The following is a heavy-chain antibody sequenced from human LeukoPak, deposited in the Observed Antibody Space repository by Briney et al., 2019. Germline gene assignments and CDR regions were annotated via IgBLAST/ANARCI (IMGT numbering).Heavy chain of an antibody. CDR3: ARGYCSGGSCYSYYYYMDV. J-gene: IGHJ6*03. CDR1: GFTFSSYW. Sequence: GGPLRLSCAASGFTFSSYWMSWVRQAPGKGLEGVANISSSGSTIYYADSVKGRFTISRDNAKNSLYLQMNSLRTEDTAVYYCARGYCSGGSCYSYYYYMDVWGKGTTVTISS. V-gene: IGHV3-48*04. D-gene: IGHD2-15*01. CDR2: ISSSGSTI.